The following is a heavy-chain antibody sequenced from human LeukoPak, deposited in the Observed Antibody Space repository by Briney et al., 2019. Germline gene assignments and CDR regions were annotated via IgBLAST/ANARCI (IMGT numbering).Heavy chain of an antibody. V-gene: IGHV7-4-1*02. CDR3: ARDEEDYYGSGSYNPAFGY. Sequence: ASVKVSCKASGYTFTSYAMNWVRQAPGQGLEWMGWINTNTGNPTYAQGFTGRFVFSLDTSVSTAYLQISSLKAEDTAVYYCARDEEDYYGSGSYNPAFGYWGQGTLVTVSS. J-gene: IGHJ4*02. CDR1: GYTFTSYA. CDR2: INTNTGNP. D-gene: IGHD3-10*01.